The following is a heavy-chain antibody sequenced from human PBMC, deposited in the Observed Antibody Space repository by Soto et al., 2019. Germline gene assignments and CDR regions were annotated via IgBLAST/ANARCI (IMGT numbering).Heavy chain of an antibody. J-gene: IGHJ6*02. Sequence: QVQLVQSGDEVRKPGSSVKVSCKASGYIFVNYGIAWVRQAPGQGLEWMGWISPYSGNTHYARKVQGRLTMTTDTSTTTAYMDLARLTSADTAVYYFAMVDNYVTPTPQDVCCQVTTVTVSS. CDR1: GYIFVNYG. CDR2: ISPYSGNT. V-gene: IGHV1-18*01. D-gene: IGHD3-16*01. CDR3: AMVDNYVTPTPQDV.